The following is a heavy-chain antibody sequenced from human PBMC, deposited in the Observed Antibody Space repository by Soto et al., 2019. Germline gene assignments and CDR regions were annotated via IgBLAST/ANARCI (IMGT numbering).Heavy chain of an antibody. D-gene: IGHD6-13*01. CDR3: ATNGALGAAAGTGRGPAEDY. CDR2: IYYSGST. Sequence: QVQLQESGPGLVKPSETLSLTCTVSGGSISSYYWSWIRQPPGKGLEWIGYIYYSGSTNYNPSLKSRVTISVDTSKNQFSLKLSSVTAADTAVYYCATNGALGAAAGTGRGPAEDYWGQGTLVTVSS. CDR1: GGSISSYY. J-gene: IGHJ4*02. V-gene: IGHV4-59*01.